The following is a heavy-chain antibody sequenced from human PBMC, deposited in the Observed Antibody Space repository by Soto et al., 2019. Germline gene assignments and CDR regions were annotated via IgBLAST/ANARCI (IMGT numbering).Heavy chain of an antibody. Sequence: QVQLQESGPGLVKPSETLTLTCTVSGGSVNNGNYYWSWIRQPPGKGLEWIGHIYYSGSTNYNPSLKSRVIISIDTSKKQFSLMLSSVTAADTAVYFCARDPGVGLSARWFDPCGQGALVTVSS. CDR1: GGSVNNGNYY. V-gene: IGHV4-61*01. CDR3: ARDPGVGLSARWFDP. D-gene: IGHD2-8*01. CDR2: IYYSGST. J-gene: IGHJ5*02.